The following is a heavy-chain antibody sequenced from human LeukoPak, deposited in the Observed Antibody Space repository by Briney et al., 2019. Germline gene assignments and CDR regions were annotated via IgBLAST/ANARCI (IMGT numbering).Heavy chain of an antibody. J-gene: IGHJ6*03. CDR3: ARDSSGYNYYMDV. CDR2: ISSSGSTI. D-gene: IGHD1-1*01. Sequence: GGSLRLSCAASGFTFSSYEMNWVRQAPGKGLEWVSYISSSGSTIYYADSAKGRFTISRDNAKNSLYLQMNSLRAEDTAVYYCARDSSGYNYYMDVWGKGTTVTVSS. CDR1: GFTFSSYE. V-gene: IGHV3-48*03.